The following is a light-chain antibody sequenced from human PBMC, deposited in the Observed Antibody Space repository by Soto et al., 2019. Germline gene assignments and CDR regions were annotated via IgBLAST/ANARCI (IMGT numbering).Light chain of an antibody. Sequence: IVMTQSPANPSLSPGERATLSCRASQSVGSNVAWYQQQPGQAHRLLVYDASTRATGIPARFSASGSGTEFTLTLSSMESEDLAVDYCPQYGSSPFGGGTKVDIK. V-gene: IGKV3D-15*01. CDR2: DAS. CDR1: QSVGSN. J-gene: IGKJ4*01. CDR3: PQYGSSP.